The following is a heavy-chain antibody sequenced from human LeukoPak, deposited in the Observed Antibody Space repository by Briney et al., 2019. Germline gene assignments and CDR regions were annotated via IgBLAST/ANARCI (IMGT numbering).Heavy chain of an antibody. Sequence: GGSLRLSCAASGFTFSSYSMNWVRQAPGKGLEWVSSISSSSSYIYYADSVKGRFTISRDNAKNSLYLQMNSLRAEDTAVYYCARAFYCSSTSCYTYSYWGQGTLVTVSS. V-gene: IGHV3-21*01. CDR3: ARAFYCSSTSCYTYSY. CDR1: GFTFSSYS. D-gene: IGHD2-2*02. CDR2: ISSSSSYI. J-gene: IGHJ4*02.